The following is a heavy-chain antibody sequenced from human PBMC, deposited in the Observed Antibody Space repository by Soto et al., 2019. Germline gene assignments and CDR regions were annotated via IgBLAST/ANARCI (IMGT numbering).Heavy chain of an antibody. CDR2: IWYDGSNK. CDR1: GFTFISYG. Sequence: GGSLRLSCAASGFTFISYGMHWVLQAPCKGLEWVAVIWYDGSNKYYADSVKGRFTISRDNSKNTLYLQMNSLRAEDTAVYYFARFAIFGVPNNWFAPWARGTLVPVSS. V-gene: IGHV3-33*01. D-gene: IGHD3-3*01. J-gene: IGHJ5*02. CDR3: ARFAIFGVPNNWFAP.